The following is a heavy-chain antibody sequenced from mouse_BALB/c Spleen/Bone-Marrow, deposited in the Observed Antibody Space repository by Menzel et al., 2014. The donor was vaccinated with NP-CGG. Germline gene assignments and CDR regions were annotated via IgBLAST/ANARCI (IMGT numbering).Heavy chain of an antibody. V-gene: IGHV1-18*01. Sequence: DVQLQESGPELVTPGASMKISCKASGYSFTGYTMNWVKQSHGKNLEWIGHINPYNGGTSQNQKFKGKATLTVDKSSSTAYMELLSLTSEDSAVYYCARHGYGNYVAMDYWGQGTSVTFSS. CDR2: INPYNGGT. D-gene: IGHD2-10*02. CDR1: GYSFTGYT. CDR3: ARHGYGNYVAMDY. J-gene: IGHJ4*01.